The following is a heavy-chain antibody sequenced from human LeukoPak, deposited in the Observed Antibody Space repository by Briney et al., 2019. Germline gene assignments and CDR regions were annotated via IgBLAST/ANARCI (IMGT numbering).Heavy chain of an antibody. D-gene: IGHD2-2*01. CDR2: ISGSGGST. J-gene: IGHJ4*02. CDR1: GSTFSANA. V-gene: IGHV3-23*01. Sequence: GGSWGLSWEAPGSTFSANAMSWVGQPPGKGLGRASAISGSGGSTYYADSVKGRFTISRDNSKNTLYLQMNSLRAEDTAVYYCAKGLVIVVVPAAVDYWGQGTLVTVSS. CDR3: AKGLVIVVVPAAVDY.